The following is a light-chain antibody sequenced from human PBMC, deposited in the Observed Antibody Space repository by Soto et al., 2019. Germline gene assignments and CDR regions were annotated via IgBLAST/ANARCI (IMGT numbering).Light chain of an antibody. Sequence: EIASAQSPGTLCLTPGQRATLTCTASQSVRSSLAWYQQKPGLAPTLLISDASSRASGVPDRFTGGGSGTDFTLTIRRLEPEDFALYECQQYGGSPISFGQGTRLEIK. V-gene: IGKV3-20*01. CDR3: QQYGGSPIS. CDR2: DAS. CDR1: QSVRSS. J-gene: IGKJ5*01.